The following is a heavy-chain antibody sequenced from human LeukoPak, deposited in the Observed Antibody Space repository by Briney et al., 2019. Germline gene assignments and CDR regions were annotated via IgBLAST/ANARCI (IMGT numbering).Heavy chain of an antibody. V-gene: IGHV4-59*08. D-gene: IGHD6-19*01. CDR2: IYYSGST. J-gene: IGHJ3*02. CDR1: GDSISNYY. Sequence: ETLSLTCTVSGDSISNYYWIWIRQPPGKGLEWIGYIYYSGSTNYNPSLKSRVTISVDTSKNQFSLKVSSVTAADTAVYYCARGGSQWLVIDAFDIWGQGTMVTVSS. CDR3: ARGGSQWLVIDAFDI.